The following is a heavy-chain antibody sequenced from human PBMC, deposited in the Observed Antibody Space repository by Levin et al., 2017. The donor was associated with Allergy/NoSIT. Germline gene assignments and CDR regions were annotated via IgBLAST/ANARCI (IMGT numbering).Heavy chain of an antibody. D-gene: IGHD5-12*01. J-gene: IGHJ4*02. V-gene: IGHV3-23*01. CDR1: GFTFNSYA. Sequence: HAGGSLRLSCAASGFTFNSYAMSWVRQAPGKGLEWVSAIYASADSMYYSDSVKGRFTISRDSSKNTLYLHMNSLRAEDTAVYYCARSSRGYGTFDSWGQGTLVTVSS. CDR3: ARSSRGYGTFDS. CDR2: IYASADSM.